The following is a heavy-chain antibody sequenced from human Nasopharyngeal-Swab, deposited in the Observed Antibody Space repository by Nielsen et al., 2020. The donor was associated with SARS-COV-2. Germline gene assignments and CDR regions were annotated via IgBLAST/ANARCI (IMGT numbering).Heavy chain of an antibody. J-gene: IGHJ3*02. Sequence: VRQMPGKGLEWMGGIIPIFGTANYAQKFQGRVTITADESTSTAYMELSSLRSEDTAVYYCARDPVDSSGYKVRAFDIWGQGTMVTVSS. V-gene: IGHV1-69*01. CDR2: IIPIFGTA. CDR3: ARDPVDSSGYKVRAFDI. D-gene: IGHD3-22*01.